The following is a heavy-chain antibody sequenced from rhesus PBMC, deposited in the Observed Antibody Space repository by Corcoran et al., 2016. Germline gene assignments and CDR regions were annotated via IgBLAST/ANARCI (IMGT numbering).Heavy chain of an antibody. Sequence: QVQLKESGPGLVKPSETLSLTCAVSGGSVSSGYGWGWIRQPPGKGLEWIGYLSGGSESTTYNPPHKSRVTITKDPSKNQFSLKVTSVTAADTAVYYCSRGGNYFDSWGQGVLVTVSS. V-gene: IGHV4-127*01. CDR3: SRGGNYFDS. J-gene: IGHJ4*01. CDR1: GGSVSSGYG. CDR2: LSGGSEST.